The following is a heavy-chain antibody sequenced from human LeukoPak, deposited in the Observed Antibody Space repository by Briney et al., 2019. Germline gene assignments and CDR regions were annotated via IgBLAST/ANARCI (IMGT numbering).Heavy chain of an antibody. J-gene: IGHJ6*02. CDR3: ARERDYGGKSYGMDV. Sequence: SVKVSCKASGGTFSSYAISWARQAPGQGLEWMGRIIPILGIANYAQKFQGRVTITADKSTSTAYMGPSSLRSEDTAVYYCARERDYGGKSYGMDVWGQGTTVTVSS. CDR1: GGTFSSYA. D-gene: IGHD4-23*01. V-gene: IGHV1-69*04. CDR2: IIPILGIA.